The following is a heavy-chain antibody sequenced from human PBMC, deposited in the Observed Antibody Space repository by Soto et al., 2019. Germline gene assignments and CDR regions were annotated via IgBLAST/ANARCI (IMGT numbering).Heavy chain of an antibody. CDR2: FDPEDGET. CDR3: ATGAAGTPGAYYYGMDV. CDR1: GDAQTGLS. Sequence: ASVKLTCKVSGDAQTGLSMHWVRQAPGKGLEWMGGFDPEDGETIYAQKFQGRVTMTEDTSTDTAYMELSSLRSEDTAVYYCATGAAGTPGAYYYGMDVWGQGTTVTVSS. V-gene: IGHV1-24*01. D-gene: IGHD6-13*01. J-gene: IGHJ6*02.